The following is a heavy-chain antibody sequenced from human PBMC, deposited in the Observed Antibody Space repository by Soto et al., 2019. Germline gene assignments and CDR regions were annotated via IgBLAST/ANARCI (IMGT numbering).Heavy chain of an antibody. CDR3: ARGGTAMLHYYYGMDV. V-gene: IGHV1-2*04. Sequence: ASVKVSCKASGYTFTGYYMHWVRQAPGQGLEWMGWINPNSGGTNYAQKFQGWVTMTRDTSISTACMELSRLRSDDTAVYYCARGGTAMLHYYYGMDVWGQGTTVTVSS. CDR2: INPNSGGT. J-gene: IGHJ6*02. D-gene: IGHD5-18*01. CDR1: GYTFTGYY.